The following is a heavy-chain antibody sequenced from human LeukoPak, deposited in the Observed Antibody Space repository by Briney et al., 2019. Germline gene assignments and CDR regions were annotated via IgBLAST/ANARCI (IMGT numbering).Heavy chain of an antibody. Sequence: GGSLRLSCAASGFTFDDYAMHWVRQAPGKGLEWVSGISWNSGSIGYADSVKGRFTISRDNAKNSLYLQMNSLRAEDTALYYCAKDRFGPLRVMDDWGQGTTVTVSS. D-gene: IGHD3-10*01. CDR2: ISWNSGSI. V-gene: IGHV3-9*01. CDR1: GFTFDDYA. CDR3: AKDRFGPLRVMDD. J-gene: IGHJ6*02.